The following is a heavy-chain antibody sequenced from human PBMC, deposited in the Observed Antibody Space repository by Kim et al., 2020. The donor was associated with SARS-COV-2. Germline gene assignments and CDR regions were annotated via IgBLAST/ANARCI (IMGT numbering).Heavy chain of an antibody. CDR3: AKGWQQWLVLFDY. Sequence: YADSVKGRFTISRDNSKNTLYLQMNSLRAEDTAVYYCAKGWQQWLVLFDYWGQGTLVTVSS. V-gene: IGHV3-23*01. D-gene: IGHD6-19*01. J-gene: IGHJ4*02.